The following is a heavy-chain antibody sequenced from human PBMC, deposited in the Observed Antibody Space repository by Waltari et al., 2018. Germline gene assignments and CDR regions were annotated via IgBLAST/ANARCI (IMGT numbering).Heavy chain of an antibody. CDR2: VYQTGTS. CDR1: GDSISSGFY. V-gene: IGHV4-38-2*01. CDR3: ARATCSHGGCSMYYFYYYMDV. J-gene: IGHJ6*03. Sequence: QVRLRESGPGLVTSSETLTLTCEVSGDSISSGFYWAWIRLSPGKGPEWIGSVYQTGTSCYNPSLKDRVTMSVDTSKKRFSLSLSSVTAADTAVYYCARATCSHGGCSMYYFYYYMDVWGKGITVTVSS. D-gene: IGHD1-26*01.